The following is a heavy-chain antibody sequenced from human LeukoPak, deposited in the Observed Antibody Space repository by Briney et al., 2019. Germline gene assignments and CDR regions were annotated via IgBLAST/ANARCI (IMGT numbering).Heavy chain of an antibody. J-gene: IGHJ4*02. D-gene: IGHD6-13*01. CDR3: ARDVSSNWYSFNI. V-gene: IGHV3-20*04. CDR2: INWDGGNT. Sequence: GGSLRLSCKDSGFSFDDYGMSWVRQVPGKGLEWVCGINWDGGNTHCADSVKGRFSVSRDNAENSLFLQMSGLRAEDTALYYCARDVSSNWYSFNIWGQGTQVTVTS. CDR1: GFSFDDYG.